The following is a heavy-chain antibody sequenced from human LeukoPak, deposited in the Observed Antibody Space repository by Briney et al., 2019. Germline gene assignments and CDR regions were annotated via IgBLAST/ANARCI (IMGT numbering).Heavy chain of an antibody. V-gene: IGHV1-69*13. CDR3: NTGAQNFNFDY. J-gene: IGHJ4*02. CDR1: GGTFSSYA. Sequence: SVKVSSKASGGTFSSYAISWVRQAPGQGLEWMGGIIPIFGTANYAQKFQGRVTITADESTSTAYMELSSLRSEDTAVYYCNTGAQNFNFDYWGQGTLVTVSS. CDR2: IIPIFGTA. D-gene: IGHD1-14*01.